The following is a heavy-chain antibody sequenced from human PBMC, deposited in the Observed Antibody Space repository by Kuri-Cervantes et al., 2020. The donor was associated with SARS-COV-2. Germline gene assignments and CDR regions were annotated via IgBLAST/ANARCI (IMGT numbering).Heavy chain of an antibody. CDR1: GFTVSNKY. CDR3: TRADISGSNKWFFNL. J-gene: IGHJ2*01. Sequence: GESLKISCAASGFTVSNKYMTWVRQAPGKGLNCVSVIDSGGNTYYADSVKGRFTISRVSSKNTLYLQMNNLSAADTAVYYCTRADISGSNKWFFNLWGRGTLVTVSS. V-gene: IGHV3-53*01. CDR2: IDSGGNT. D-gene: IGHD3-22*01.